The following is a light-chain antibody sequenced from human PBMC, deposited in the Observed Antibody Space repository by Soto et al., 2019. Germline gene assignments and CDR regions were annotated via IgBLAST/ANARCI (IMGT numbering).Light chain of an antibody. CDR3: QHYNSYSEA. CDR2: GAS. J-gene: IGKJ1*01. V-gene: IGKV3-20*01. CDR1: QSVSSSY. Sequence: EIVLTQSPGTLSLTQGERATLSCRASQSVSSSYLAWYQQKPGQAPRLLIYGASTRATGIPARFSGSGSGTEFTLTISSLQPDDFATYYCQHYNSYSEAFGQGTKVDIK.